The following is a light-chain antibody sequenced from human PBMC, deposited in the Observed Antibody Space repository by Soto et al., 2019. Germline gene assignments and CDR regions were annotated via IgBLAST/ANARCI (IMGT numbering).Light chain of an antibody. V-gene: IGLV2-14*03. CDR3: TSWTTSTTMI. J-gene: IGLJ2*01. CDR1: SSDIGAYNF. CDR2: DVN. Sequence: QSVLTQPASVSGSPGQSITISCTGTSSDIGAYNFVSWYQQHPGKAPKLMLYDVNIRPSGVSNRFSGSKSGNTASLTISGLQAEYEADYYCTSWTTSTTMIFGGGTKVTVL.